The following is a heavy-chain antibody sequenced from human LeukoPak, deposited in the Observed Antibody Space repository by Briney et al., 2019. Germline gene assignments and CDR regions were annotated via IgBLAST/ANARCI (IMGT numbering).Heavy chain of an antibody. CDR1: GFTLRSYA. V-gene: IGHV3-23*01. D-gene: IGHD3-22*01. J-gene: IGHJ4*02. CDR2: ISGSGGST. CDR3: ARDREIVVVIPSFDY. Sequence: GGSLRLSCEASGFTLRSYAMSWVGQAQGKGLEWVSAISGSGGSTYYADSVKGRFTISRDNSKNSLYLQMNSLRAEDTAVYYCARDREIVVVIPSFDYWGQGTLVTVSS.